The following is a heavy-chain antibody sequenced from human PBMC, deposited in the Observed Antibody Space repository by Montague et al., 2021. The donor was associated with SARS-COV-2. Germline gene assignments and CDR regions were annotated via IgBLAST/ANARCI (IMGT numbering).Heavy chain of an antibody. CDR2: IYTSGST. CDR1: GGSISSGSYY. CDR3: ARKDYDSSGYWSGFFDY. J-gene: IGHJ4*02. D-gene: IGHD3-22*01. V-gene: IGHV4-61*02. Sequence: SLSLIYTVSGGSISSGSYYWSWIRQPAGKGLEWIGRIYTSGSTNYNPSLKSRVTISVDTSKNQFSLKLSSVTAADTAVYYCARKDYDSSGYWSGFFDYWGQGTLVTVSS.